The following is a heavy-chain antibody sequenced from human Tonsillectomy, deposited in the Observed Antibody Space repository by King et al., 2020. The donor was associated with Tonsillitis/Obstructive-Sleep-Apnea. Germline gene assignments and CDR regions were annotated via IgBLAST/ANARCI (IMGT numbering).Heavy chain of an antibody. D-gene: IGHD6-19*01. CDR1: GYTFTNFV. V-gene: IGHV7-4-1*02. CDR2: INPNTGNP. J-gene: IGHJ5*02. CDR3: ARAPFGYYTSGWYPNNWFDP. Sequence: VQLVQSGSELKKPGASVKVSCKASGYTFTNFVINWVRQAPGQGLEWMGWINPNTGNPKYAQGFTGRFVFSLDTSVSTAYLQISSLKSEDTAVYYCARAPFGYYTSGWYPNNWFDPWGQGTLVTVSS.